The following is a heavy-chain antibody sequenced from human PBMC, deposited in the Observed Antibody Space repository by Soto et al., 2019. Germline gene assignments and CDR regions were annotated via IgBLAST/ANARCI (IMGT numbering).Heavy chain of an antibody. D-gene: IGHD1-1*01. CDR3: VRISVRPRAIRTAPGRWYFDL. V-gene: IGHV3-48*03. J-gene: IGHJ2*01. Sequence: EVQLAESGGDLVQPGGSLRLSCVGSGFTFSYYEMNWVRQAPGKGLERVAFISHTDRLTHYPDSVKGRFTISRDNAKNSLYLEMTNLRVEDTAVYYCVRISVRPRAIRTAPGRWYFDLWGRGALATVSS. CDR2: ISHTDRLT. CDR1: GFTFSYYE.